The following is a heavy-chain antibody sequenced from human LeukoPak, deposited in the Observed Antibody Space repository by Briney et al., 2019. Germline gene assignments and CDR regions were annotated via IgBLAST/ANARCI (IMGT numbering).Heavy chain of an antibody. CDR1: GGSISTYY. V-gene: IGHV4-4*07. D-gene: IGHD6-19*01. CDR2: IYTGGST. J-gene: IGHJ4*02. Sequence: SETLSLTCTVPGGSISTYYWSWIRQPAGKGLEWVGRIYTGGSTNYNPSLESRVTMSVDTSKNQFSLKLSSVTAADTAVYYCAGISSGWYKVYWGQGTLVTVSS. CDR3: AGISSGWYKVY.